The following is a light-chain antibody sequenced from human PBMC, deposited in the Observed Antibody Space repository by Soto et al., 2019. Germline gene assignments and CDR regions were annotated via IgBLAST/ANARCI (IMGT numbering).Light chain of an antibody. CDR2: HAS. CDR1: QGVGTV. Sequence: EIVMTQSPVTLSVSLGERATLSCRASQGVGTVLAWYQQKPGQAPRLLIFHASTRAAGIPARFSGSGSGTEFTLTISSLQSEDFGVYYCQQYNNWPLTFGGGTKVEI. CDR3: QQYNNWPLT. V-gene: IGKV3D-15*01. J-gene: IGKJ4*01.